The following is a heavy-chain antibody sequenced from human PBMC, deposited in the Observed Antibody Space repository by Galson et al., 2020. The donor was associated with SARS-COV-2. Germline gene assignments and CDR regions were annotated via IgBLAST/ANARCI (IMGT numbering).Heavy chain of an antibody. CDR2: KAHDGGST. CDR3: ARDVAGGASDI. J-gene: IGHJ3*02. V-gene: IGHV3-30*04. D-gene: IGHD6-19*01. CDR1: AFTSTNYA. Sequence: GGSLRLSCAASAFTSTNYAIHCVRQAPGKGLEWVAVKAHDGGSTVYADSVKGRFTISRDNSENMLFLQMNSLRVDDTAVYYCARDVAGGASDIWGQGTMVTVSS.